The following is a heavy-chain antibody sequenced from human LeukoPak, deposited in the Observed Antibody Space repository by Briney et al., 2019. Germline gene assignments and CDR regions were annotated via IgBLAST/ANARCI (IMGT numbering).Heavy chain of an antibody. V-gene: IGHV4-39*01. D-gene: IGHD3-22*01. CDR2: IYYGENT. J-gene: IGHJ4*02. CDR1: GDSISSGPYY. Sequence: SETLSLTCTVTGDSISSGPYYWGWIRQPPGKGLEWIGNIYYGENTYYNPSLKSRVTISIDTSNNQFYLKLSSLTAADTAVYYCARRDDSSGYHKIFDYWGQGTLVTVSS. CDR3: ARRDDSSGYHKIFDY.